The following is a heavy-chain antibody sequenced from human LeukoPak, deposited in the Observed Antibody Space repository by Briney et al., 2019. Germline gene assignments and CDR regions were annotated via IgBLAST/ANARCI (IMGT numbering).Heavy chain of an antibody. CDR1: GFTFSSYA. D-gene: IGHD4-4*01. CDR2: ISYDGSNK. Sequence: GGSLRLSCAASGFTFSSYAMHWVRQAPGKGLEWVAVISYDGSNKYYADSVKGRFTISRNNSKNTLYLQMNSLRAEDTAVYYCARDLGLQYYFDFWGQGTLVSVS. CDR3: ARDLGLQYYFDF. V-gene: IGHV3-30-3*01. J-gene: IGHJ4*02.